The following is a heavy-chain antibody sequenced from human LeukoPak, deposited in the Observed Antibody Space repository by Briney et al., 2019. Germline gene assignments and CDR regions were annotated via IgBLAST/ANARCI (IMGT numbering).Heavy chain of an antibody. CDR1: GFTFSTYA. D-gene: IGHD3-9*01. CDR2: ITGGSGII. V-gene: IGHV3-23*01. J-gene: IGHJ4*02. Sequence: GGSLRLSCVASGFTFSTYAMNWVRQVPGKGLECVSVITGGSGIIRYADSVKGLFTISRDNYKSTVYLQMNSLRAEDTAIHYCAKDQVPDGLYDIDYWGQGTLVTVSS. CDR3: AKDQVPDGLYDIDY.